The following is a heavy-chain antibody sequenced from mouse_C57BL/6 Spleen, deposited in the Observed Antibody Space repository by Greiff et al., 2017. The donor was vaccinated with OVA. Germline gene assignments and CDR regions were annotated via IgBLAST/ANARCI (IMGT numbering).Heavy chain of an antibody. CDR3: ARERDYYGSSPFAY. CDR2: ISYDGSN. D-gene: IGHD1-1*01. CDR1: GYSITSGYY. Sequence: ESGPGLVKPSQSLSLTCSVTGYSITSGYYWNWIRQFPGNKLEWMGYISYDGSNNYNPSLKNRISITRDTSKNQFFLKLNSVTTEDTATYYCARERDYYGSSPFAYWGQGTLVTVSA. J-gene: IGHJ3*01. V-gene: IGHV3-6*01.